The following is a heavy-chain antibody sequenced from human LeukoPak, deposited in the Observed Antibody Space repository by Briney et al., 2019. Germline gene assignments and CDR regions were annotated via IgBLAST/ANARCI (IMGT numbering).Heavy chain of an antibody. D-gene: IGHD4-23*01. Sequence: GSLRLSCAASGFTFSSYWMSWVRQAPGKGLEWVANIKQDGSEKYYVDSVKGRFTISRDNAKNSLYLQMNSLRAEDTAVYYCARDRGGIYYYYYYGMDVWGQGTTVTVSS. CDR3: ARDRGGIYYYYYYGMDV. J-gene: IGHJ6*02. CDR1: GFTFSSYW. V-gene: IGHV3-7*01. CDR2: IKQDGSEK.